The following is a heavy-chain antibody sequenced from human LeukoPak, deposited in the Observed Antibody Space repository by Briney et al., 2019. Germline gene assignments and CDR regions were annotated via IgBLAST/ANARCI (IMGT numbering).Heavy chain of an antibody. V-gene: IGHV3-23*01. CDR1: GFTFSNYA. D-gene: IGHD4-17*01. CDR2: LSSGGVNT. CDR3: AKDDGDYAKGYYFDY. J-gene: IGHJ4*02. Sequence: GSLRLSCAVSGFTFSNYAMSWDRQAPGKGLEWVSALSSGGVNTYYADSVKGRFTISRDNSKNTLYLQMNSLRAEDTAVYYCAKDDGDYAKGYYFDYWGQGTLVTVSS.